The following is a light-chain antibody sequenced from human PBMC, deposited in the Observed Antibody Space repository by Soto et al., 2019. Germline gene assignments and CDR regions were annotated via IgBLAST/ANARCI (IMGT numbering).Light chain of an antibody. V-gene: IGLV2-14*01. CDR1: SSDVGYYNY. CDR3: FSYTSSTTPAG. Sequence: QSALTQPASVSGSPGQSITISCTGTSSDVGYYNYVSWYQQHPGKAPKLMIYEVSNRPSGVSNRFSGSKSGNTASLTISGLQAGDEADYYCFSYTSSTTPAGFGGGTKLPVL. CDR2: EVS. J-gene: IGLJ2*01.